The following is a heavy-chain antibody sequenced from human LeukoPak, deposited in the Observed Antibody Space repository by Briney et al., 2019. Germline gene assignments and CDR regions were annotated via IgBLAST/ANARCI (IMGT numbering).Heavy chain of an antibody. CDR2: ISGSGGST. Sequence: GGSLRLSCAASGFTFSSYAMSWVRQAPGKGLEWVSAISGSGGSTYYADSVKGRFTISRDNAKNTLYLQMNSLRAEDTAVYYCARDQEYYYDSSGYNAVYWGQGTLVTVSS. CDR1: GFTFSSYA. D-gene: IGHD3-22*01. CDR3: ARDQEYYYDSSGYNAVY. J-gene: IGHJ4*02. V-gene: IGHV3-23*01.